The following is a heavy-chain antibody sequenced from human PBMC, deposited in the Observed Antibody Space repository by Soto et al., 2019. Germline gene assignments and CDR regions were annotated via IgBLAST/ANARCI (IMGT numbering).Heavy chain of an antibody. J-gene: IGHJ4*02. CDR3: ARAFSCSGGSCYSIY. CDR2: IRGSGAST. V-gene: IGHV3-23*01. D-gene: IGHD2-15*01. CDR1: GFTFSTYA. Sequence: GGSLRLSCAASGFTFSTYAMTWVRQVPGKGLEWVTAIRGSGASTYYADSVKGRFTISRDNSKNTLFLQMNSLRAEDTAVYYCARAFSCSGGSCYSIYWGQGTLVTVSS.